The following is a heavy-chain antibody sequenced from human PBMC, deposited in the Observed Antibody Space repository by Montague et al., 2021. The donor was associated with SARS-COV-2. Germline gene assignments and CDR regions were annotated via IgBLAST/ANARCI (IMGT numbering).Heavy chain of an antibody. CDR2: IYSSGNT. CDR3: ARGGGYETFDY. J-gene: IGHJ4*02. Sequence: SETLSLTCLVSGGSISATNYYWGWLRQAPGKGLEWIGTIYSSGNTRYHPSLKSRVTVSADTSKNQFSLNLRSVTAADRAVYYCARGGGYETFDYWGQGTLVTVSS. CDR1: GGSISATNYY. V-gene: IGHV4-39*01. D-gene: IGHD5-12*01.